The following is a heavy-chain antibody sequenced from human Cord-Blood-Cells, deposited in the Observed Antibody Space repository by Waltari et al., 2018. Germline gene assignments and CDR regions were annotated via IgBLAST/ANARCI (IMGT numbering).Heavy chain of an antibody. V-gene: IGHV3-30-3*01. Sequence: QVLLFQSRVRVVHPGLSLRLSSPAPACTVRGSAIHRSPWASGTELPGVAVRCYDGSNNYYADAVKCGFTTYRDNSKNMLYLQMTSLSAEDTAVYYCASPPDGPYYDILSGYFDAFDIWGQGTMVTVSS. CDR1: ACTVRGSA. D-gene: IGHD3-9*01. CDR2: RCYDGSNN. J-gene: IGHJ3*02. CDR3: ASPPDGPYYDILSGYFDAFDI.